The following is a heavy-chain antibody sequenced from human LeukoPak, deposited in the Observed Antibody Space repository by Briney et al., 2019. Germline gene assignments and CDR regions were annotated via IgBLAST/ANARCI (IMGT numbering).Heavy chain of an antibody. V-gene: IGHV3-11*01. CDR1: GFTFSDYY. D-gene: IGHD6-13*01. J-gene: IGHJ5*02. CDR2: IDSSGDVI. CDR3: AKGTHSSSWHWYDP. Sequence: GGSLRLSCAASGFTFSDYYMTWIRQAPGKGLEWLSYIDSSGDVIYYADSVKGRFTISRDNAKNSLFLQMNSLGADDTAVYYCAKGTHSSSWHWYDPWGQGTLVTVSS.